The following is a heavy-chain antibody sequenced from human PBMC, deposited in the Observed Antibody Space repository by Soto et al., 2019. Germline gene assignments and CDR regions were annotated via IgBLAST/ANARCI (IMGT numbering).Heavy chain of an antibody. CDR3: TTGPVYYDTGY. V-gene: IGHV3-15*07. CDR1: SVSNAW. Sequence: SVSNAWMNWVRQAPGKGLEWVGRIKSKTDGGTTDYAAPVKGRFTISRDDSKNTLYLQMNSLKTEDTAVYYCTTGPVYYDTGYWVQGTLVTVSS. J-gene: IGHJ4*02. D-gene: IGHD3-22*01. CDR2: IKSKTDGGTT.